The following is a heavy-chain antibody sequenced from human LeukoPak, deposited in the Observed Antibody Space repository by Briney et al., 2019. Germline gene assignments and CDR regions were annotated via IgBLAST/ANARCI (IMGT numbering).Heavy chain of an antibody. V-gene: IGHV4-31*03. Sequence: SETLSLTCTVSGGSLSSGGYYWSWVRQHPGRGLEWIGYIYYSGSTYYNPSLKSRVTISVDTSKNQFSLKLSSVTAADTAVYSCARGAERGRRDLWYWGQGTLVTVSS. CDR3: ARGAERGRRDLWY. CDR1: GGSLSSGGYY. CDR2: IYYSGST. D-gene: IGHD1-1*01. J-gene: IGHJ4*02.